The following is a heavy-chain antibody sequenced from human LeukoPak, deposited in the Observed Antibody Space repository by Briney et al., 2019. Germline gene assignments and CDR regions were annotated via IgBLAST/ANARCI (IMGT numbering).Heavy chain of an antibody. CDR3: ARKNDFDI. J-gene: IGHJ3*02. Sequence: SETLSLTCTVSGGSFSSDHWNWIRQPPGKGLEWIGCIYYSGSTYYNPSLKSRVTISVDMSKSQFSLRLTSLTAADTAVYYCARKNDFDIWGQGTLVTVSS. V-gene: IGHV4-59*01. D-gene: IGHD2/OR15-2a*01. CDR2: IYYSGST. CDR1: GGSFSSDH.